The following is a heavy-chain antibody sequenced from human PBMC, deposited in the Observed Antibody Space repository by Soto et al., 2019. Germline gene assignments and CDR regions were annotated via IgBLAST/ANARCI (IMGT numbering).Heavy chain of an antibody. D-gene: IGHD6-13*01. V-gene: IGHV3-7*01. CDR3: ARARIAAAVTPNWFDP. CDR1: GFTFSSYW. J-gene: IGHJ5*02. Sequence: PGGSLRLSCAASGFTFSSYWMSWVRQAPGKGLEWVANIKQDGSEKYYVDSVKGRFTISRDNAKNSLYLQMNSLRAEDTAVYYCARARIAAAVTPNWFDPWGQGTLVTVSS. CDR2: IKQDGSEK.